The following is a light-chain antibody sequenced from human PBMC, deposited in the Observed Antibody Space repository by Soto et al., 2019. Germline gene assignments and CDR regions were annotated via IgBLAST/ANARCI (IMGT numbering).Light chain of an antibody. CDR1: QGISNY. CDR2: APS. J-gene: IGKJ1*01. Sequence: DIQMTQSPSSLSASVGDRVTITCRASQGISNYLAWYQQEPGKVPKLLIYAPSTLQSGVPSRFSGSGYGTDFTLTISSLQPEDVATYYCQKYNNAPWTFGQGTRVEIK. CDR3: QKYNNAPWT. V-gene: IGKV1-27*01.